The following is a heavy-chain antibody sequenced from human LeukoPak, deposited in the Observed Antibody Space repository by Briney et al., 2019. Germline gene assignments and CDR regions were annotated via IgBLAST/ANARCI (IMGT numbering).Heavy chain of an antibody. Sequence: GGSLRLPCAASGFTFSNAWMSWVRQAPGKGLEWVGRIKSKTDGGTTDYAAPVKGRFTISRDDSKNTLYLQMNSLKTEDTAVYYCTTVPRKGQLLLYYFDYWGQGTLVTVSS. D-gene: IGHD2-15*01. J-gene: IGHJ4*02. CDR3: TTVPRKGQLLLYYFDY. V-gene: IGHV3-15*01. CDR1: GFTFSNAW. CDR2: IKSKTDGGTT.